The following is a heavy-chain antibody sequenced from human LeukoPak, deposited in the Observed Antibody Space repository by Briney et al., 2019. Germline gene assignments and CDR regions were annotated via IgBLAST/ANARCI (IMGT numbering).Heavy chain of an antibody. V-gene: IGHV3-23*01. Sequence: GGSLRPSCAASGFTFSSYAMSWVRQAPGKGLEWVSAISGSGGSTYYADSVKGRFTISRDNSKNTLYLQMNSLRAEDTAVYYCAKDLVVVPAAPDYWGQGTLVTVSS. CDR2: ISGSGGST. D-gene: IGHD2-2*01. J-gene: IGHJ4*02. CDR3: AKDLVVVPAAPDY. CDR1: GFTFSSYA.